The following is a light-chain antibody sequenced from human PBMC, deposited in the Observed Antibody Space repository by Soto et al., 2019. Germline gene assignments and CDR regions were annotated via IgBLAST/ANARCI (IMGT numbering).Light chain of an antibody. CDR2: DTS. J-gene: IGKJ5*01. V-gene: IGKV3D-20*01. CDR3: QQYGSSPIT. Sequence: IVLTQSPATMSLSPGERATLSCGASERVSSSYVAWYQMKAGLAPRLLIHDTSTRASGIPDRFRGSKSGTDFTLTIRGLEPEDAALYYCQQYGSSPITFGQGTLLE. CDR1: ERVSSSY.